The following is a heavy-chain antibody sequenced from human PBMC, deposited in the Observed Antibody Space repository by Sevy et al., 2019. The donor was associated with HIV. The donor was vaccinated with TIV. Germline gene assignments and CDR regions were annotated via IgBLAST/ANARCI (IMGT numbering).Heavy chain of an antibody. CDR3: ARDKAELITFGGVIVIPYYYGMDV. CDR1: AFTFSDYY. J-gene: IGHJ6*02. D-gene: IGHD3-16*02. CDR2: ISSSGSTI. Sequence: GGSLRLSCAASAFTFSDYYRSWIRQAPGKGLEWVSYISSSGSTIYYADSVKGRFTISRDKAKSSLYLQMNSLRAEDTAVYYWARDKAELITFGGVIVIPYYYGMDVWGQGTTVTVSS. V-gene: IGHV3-11*01.